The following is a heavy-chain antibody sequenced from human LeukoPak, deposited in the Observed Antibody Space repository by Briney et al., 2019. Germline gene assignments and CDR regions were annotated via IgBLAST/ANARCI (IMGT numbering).Heavy chain of an antibody. J-gene: IGHJ6*03. Sequence: SETLSLTCAVYGGSFTDYYWSWIRQPPGKGLEWIAEIFHSGNINYNPSLKSRVTISVDTSKNQFHLNLTYVTAADTAVYYCARDYPKQLAGYYYYYYMDVWGKGTTVTISS. CDR3: ARDYPKQLAGYYYYYYMDV. D-gene: IGHD6-13*01. V-gene: IGHV4-34*12. CDR1: GGSFTDYY. CDR2: IFHSGNI.